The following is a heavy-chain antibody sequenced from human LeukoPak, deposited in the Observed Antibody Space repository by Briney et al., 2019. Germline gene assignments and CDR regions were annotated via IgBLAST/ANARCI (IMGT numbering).Heavy chain of an antibody. J-gene: IGHJ3*02. V-gene: IGHV3-48*02. CDR3: AREGDSSSWYAFDI. CDR2: ISSSSSTI. CDR1: GFTFSSYS. D-gene: IGHD6-13*01. Sequence: PGGSLRLSCAASGFTFSSYSLNWVRQAPGKGLEWVSHISSSSSTIYYGDSVKGRFTISRDNAKNSLYLQMNSLRDEDTAVYCCAREGDSSSWYAFDIWGQGTMVTVSS.